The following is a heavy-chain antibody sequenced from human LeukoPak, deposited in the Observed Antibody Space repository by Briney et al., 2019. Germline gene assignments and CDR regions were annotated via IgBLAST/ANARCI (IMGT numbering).Heavy chain of an antibody. CDR2: ISGSSSST. CDR1: GFTFSSYA. V-gene: IGHV3-23*01. J-gene: IGHJ6*03. CDR3: AKTVRGVDNYYCYYMDV. Sequence: GGSLRLSCAASGFTFSSYAMSWVRQAPGKGLEWVSAISGSSSSTYYADSVKGRFTISRDNSKNTLYLQMNSLRAEDTAVYYCAKTVRGVDNYYCYYMDVWGKGTTVTVSS. D-gene: IGHD3-10*01.